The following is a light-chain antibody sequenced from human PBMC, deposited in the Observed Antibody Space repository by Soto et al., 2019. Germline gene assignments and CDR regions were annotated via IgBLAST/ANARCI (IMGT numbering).Light chain of an antibody. V-gene: IGLV2-8*01. Sequence: QSALTQPPSASGSPGQSVTISCTGTSSDVGGYNYVSWYQHHPGKAPKLMIYEVSKRPSGVPDRFSGSKSGNTASLTVSGLQAEDEAEYYCSPYVGSKTLLFGGGTQLTVL. CDR3: SPYVGSKTLL. J-gene: IGLJ2*01. CDR2: EVS. CDR1: SSDVGGYNY.